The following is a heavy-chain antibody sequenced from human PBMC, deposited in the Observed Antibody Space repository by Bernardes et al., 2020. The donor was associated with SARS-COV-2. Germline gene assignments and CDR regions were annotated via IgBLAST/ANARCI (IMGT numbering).Heavy chain of an antibody. CDR2: ISAYNGNT. J-gene: IGHJ4*02. CDR1: GYTFTSYG. Sequence: ASVKVSCKASGYTFTSYGISWVRQAPGQGLEWMGWISAYNGNTNYAQKLQGRVTMTTDTSTSTAYMELRSLRSDDTAVYYCARVLGYYYDSSGYYAGYFDYWGQGTLVTDSS. D-gene: IGHD3-22*01. V-gene: IGHV1-18*04. CDR3: ARVLGYYYDSSGYYAGYFDY.